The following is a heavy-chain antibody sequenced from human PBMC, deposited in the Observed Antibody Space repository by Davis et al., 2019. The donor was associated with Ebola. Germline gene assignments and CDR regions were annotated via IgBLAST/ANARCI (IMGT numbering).Heavy chain of an antibody. V-gene: IGHV1-69*13. J-gene: IGHJ6*02. CDR2: IIPIFGTA. CDR1: GYTFTSYA. CDR3: ARSRHIRGSYGVDYYYYGMDV. D-gene: IGHD1-26*01. Sequence: SVKVSCKASGYTFTSYAISWVRQAPGQGLEWMGGIIPIFGTANYAQKFQGRVTITADESTSTAYMELSSLRSEDTAVYYCARSRHIRGSYGVDYYYYGMDVWGQGTTVTVSS.